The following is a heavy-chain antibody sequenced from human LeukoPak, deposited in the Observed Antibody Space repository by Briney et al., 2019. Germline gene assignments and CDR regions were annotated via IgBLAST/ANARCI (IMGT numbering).Heavy chain of an antibody. CDR1: GGSFSGYY. D-gene: IGHD3-9*01. V-gene: IGHV4-34*01. CDR3: ARVTAYGRYFDWSYYFDY. CDR2: INHSGST. Sequence: SETLSLTCAVYGGSFSGYYWSWIRQPPGKGLEWIGEINHSGSTNYNPSLKSRVTISVDTPKNQFSLKLSSVTAADTAVYYCARVTAYGRYFDWSYYFDYWGQGTLVTVSS. J-gene: IGHJ4*02.